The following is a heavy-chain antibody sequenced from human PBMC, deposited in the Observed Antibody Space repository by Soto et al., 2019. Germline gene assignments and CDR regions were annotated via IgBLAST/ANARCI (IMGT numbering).Heavy chain of an antibody. V-gene: IGHV4-31*03. Sequence: QVQLQESGPGLVKPSQTLSLSCTVSGGSLSSGGYYWSWIRQHPGKGLEWIGVIYYCGSTYYNPSLKSRVTISVDTSQNQFSLKLSSVTAADTAVYYCARYTQRGYSCYFDSWGQGTLVTVSS. CDR1: GGSLSSGGYY. D-gene: IGHD5-12*01. CDR3: ARYTQRGYSCYFDS. CDR2: IYYCGST. J-gene: IGHJ4*02.